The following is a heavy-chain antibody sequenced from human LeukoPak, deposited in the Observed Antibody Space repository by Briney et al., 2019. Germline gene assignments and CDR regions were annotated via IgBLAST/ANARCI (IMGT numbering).Heavy chain of an antibody. CDR1: GGSISSGGYY. Sequence: SETLSLTCTVSGGSISSGGYYWSWIRQPPGKGLGWIGYIYYSGSTYYNPSLKSRVTISVDTSKNQFSLKLSSVTAADTAVYYCATRIVGAAKLDYWGQGTLVTVSS. CDR3: ATRIVGAAKLDY. CDR2: IYYSGST. J-gene: IGHJ4*02. D-gene: IGHD1-26*01. V-gene: IGHV4-30-4*08.